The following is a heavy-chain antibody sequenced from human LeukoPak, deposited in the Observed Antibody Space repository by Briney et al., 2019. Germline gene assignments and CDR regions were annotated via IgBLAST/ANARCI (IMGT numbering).Heavy chain of an antibody. V-gene: IGHV4-4*02. CDR2: IYHSGST. D-gene: IGHD4-17*01. Sequence: SETLSLTCAVSGGSISSSNRWSWVRQPPGKGPEWIREIYHSGSTNYNPSLKSRVTISVDKSKNQCSLKLSAVTAADTAVYYCARGIPDYGASGSAFDYWGQGTLVTVSS. J-gene: IGHJ4*02. CDR3: ARGIPDYGASGSAFDY. CDR1: GGSISSSNR.